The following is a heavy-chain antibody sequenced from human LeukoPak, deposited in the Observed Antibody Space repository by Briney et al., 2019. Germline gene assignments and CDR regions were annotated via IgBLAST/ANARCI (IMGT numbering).Heavy chain of an antibody. CDR1: GFTFSSYA. V-gene: IGHV3-23*01. D-gene: IGHD6-19*01. Sequence: GGSLRLSCAASGFTFSSYAVSWVRQAPGKGLEWVSAISGSGGSTYYADSVKGRFTISRDNSKNTLYLQMNSLRAEDTAVYYCAKGSGWHNYFDYWGQGTLVTVSS. CDR2: ISGSGGST. J-gene: IGHJ4*02. CDR3: AKGSGWHNYFDY.